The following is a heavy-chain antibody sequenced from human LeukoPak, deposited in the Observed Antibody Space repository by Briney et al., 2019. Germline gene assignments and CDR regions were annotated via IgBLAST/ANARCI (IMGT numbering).Heavy chain of an antibody. CDR2: IKGNTDGGTT. V-gene: IGHV3-15*01. Sequence: GGSLRLSCAASGFTFSNAWMSWVRQAPGKGLEWVGRIKGNTDGGTTDYAAPVKGRFTISRDDSKNTLYLQMNSLKTEDTAVYYCTTLGIAVAGTGCWGQGTLVTVSS. CDR3: TTLGIAVAGTGC. D-gene: IGHD6-19*01. J-gene: IGHJ4*02. CDR1: GFTFSNAW.